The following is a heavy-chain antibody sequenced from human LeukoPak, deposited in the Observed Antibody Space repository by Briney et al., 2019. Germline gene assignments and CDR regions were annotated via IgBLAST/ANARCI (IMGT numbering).Heavy chain of an antibody. J-gene: IGHJ4*02. V-gene: IGHV3-66*02. D-gene: IGHD4-23*01. CDR1: GFTVSSNY. CDR2: IYSGGST. Sequence: GGSLRLYCAASGFTVSSNYMSWVRQAPGQGLEWVSVIYSGGSTYYADSVKGRFTISRDNSKNTRYLQMNSLRAEDTAVYYCARDSTVVSYWGQGTLVTVSS. CDR3: ARDSTVVSY.